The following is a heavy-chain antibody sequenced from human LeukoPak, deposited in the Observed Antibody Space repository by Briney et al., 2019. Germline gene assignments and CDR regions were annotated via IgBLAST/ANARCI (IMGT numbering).Heavy chain of an antibody. CDR1: GGTFRSDA. Sequence: SVKVSCKASGGTFRSDAISWVRQAPGQGLDWMGGSIPIFGTANYAQKFQGRVTITTDESTSTAYMELSSLRSEDTAVYYCASRLTYYYDSSGYWDSDYWGQGTLVTVSS. J-gene: IGHJ4*02. CDR3: ASRLTYYYDSSGYWDSDY. CDR2: SIPIFGTA. V-gene: IGHV1-69*05. D-gene: IGHD3-22*01.